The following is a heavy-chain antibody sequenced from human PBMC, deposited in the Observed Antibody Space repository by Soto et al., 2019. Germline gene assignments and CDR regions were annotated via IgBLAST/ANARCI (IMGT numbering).Heavy chain of an antibody. V-gene: IGHV4-31*03. Sequence: QVQLQESGPGLVKPSQTLSLACSVSGASINSGGYFWSWIRQLPGKGLEWIGYIHYSGTTYYNPSLKSRVGMSMDTSKNDLSLKLSSVTAADTAVCYCARGCVDTAMAFDYWGQGALLTVSS. D-gene: IGHD5-18*01. CDR1: GASINSGGYF. CDR2: IHYSGTT. J-gene: IGHJ4*02. CDR3: ARGCVDTAMAFDY.